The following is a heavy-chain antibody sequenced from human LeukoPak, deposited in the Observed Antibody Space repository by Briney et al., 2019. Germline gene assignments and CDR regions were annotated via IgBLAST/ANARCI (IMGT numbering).Heavy chain of an antibody. CDR3: AEEIDSSGYSGRGAFDI. D-gene: IGHD3-22*01. V-gene: IGHV4-4*02. CDR2: IYHSGST. Sequence: SETLSLTCAVSGGSISSSNWWSWVRQPPGKGLEWIGEIYHSGSTNYNPSLKSRVTISVDKSMNQFSLKLSSVTAADTAVYYCAEEIDSSGYSGRGAFDIWGQGTMVTVSS. CDR1: GGSISSSNW. J-gene: IGHJ3*02.